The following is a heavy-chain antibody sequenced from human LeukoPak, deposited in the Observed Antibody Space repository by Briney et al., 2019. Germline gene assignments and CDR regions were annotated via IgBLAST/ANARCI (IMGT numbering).Heavy chain of an antibody. D-gene: IGHD3-9*01. J-gene: IGHJ6*02. CDR1: GDSFSSNSAA. V-gene: IGHV6-1*01. CDR2: TYYRSKLYN. Sequence: SQTLSLTCAISGDSFSSNSAAWNWIRQSPSRGLEWLGRTYYRSKLYNDYAVSVKSRITINPDTSKNQFSLQLNSVTPEDTAVYYCARGYYDILTGFEQNYYYYYGMDVWGQGTTVTVSS. CDR3: ARGYYDILTGFEQNYYYYYGMDV.